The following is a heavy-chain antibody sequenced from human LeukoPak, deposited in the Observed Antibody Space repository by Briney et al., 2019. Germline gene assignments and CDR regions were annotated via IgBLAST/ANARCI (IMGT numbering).Heavy chain of an antibody. CDR2: VYSGGST. CDR1: GFTVSSNY. V-gene: IGHV3-53*01. D-gene: IGHD6-19*01. J-gene: IGHJ4*02. Sequence: GGSLRLSCAASGFTVSSNYMSWVRQAPGKGLEWVSVVYSGGSTYYADSVKGRFTISRDNSKNTLYLQMNSLRAEDTAVYYCATSGWYQGIDYWGQGTLVTVSS. CDR3: ATSGWYQGIDY.